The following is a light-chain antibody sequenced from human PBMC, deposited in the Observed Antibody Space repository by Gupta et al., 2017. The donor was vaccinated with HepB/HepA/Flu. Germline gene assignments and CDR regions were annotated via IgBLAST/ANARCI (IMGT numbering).Light chain of an antibody. CDR3: QQTYGTPST. CDR2: RAC. J-gene: IGKJ2*01. CDR1: QGISSS. V-gene: IGKV1-39*01. Sequence: DIQMTQSPSSLSASVGDRVTITCRASQGISSSLRWYQQKPGTAPKLLIYRACMVQSGVPSRFSGSGSGTDFTLTITRLQPEDSATYSCQQTYGTPSTFGQWAQLEIK.